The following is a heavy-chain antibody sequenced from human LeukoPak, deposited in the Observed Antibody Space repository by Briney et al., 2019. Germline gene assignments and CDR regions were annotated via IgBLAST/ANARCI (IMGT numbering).Heavy chain of an antibody. CDR2: IYSDGST. D-gene: IGHD3-3*01. V-gene: IGHV3-66*04. CDR1: GFTFSTYC. Sequence: GGSLRLSCAASGFTFSTYCMSWVRQAPGKGLDWVSVIYSDGSTYYASSVKGLFTLSRDNSKTTLYHQMTSLRAKDTPVYSWTRQCRSGYNSNPFDYSGQGDLVTASS. J-gene: IGHJ4*02. CDR3: TRQCRSGYNSNPFDY.